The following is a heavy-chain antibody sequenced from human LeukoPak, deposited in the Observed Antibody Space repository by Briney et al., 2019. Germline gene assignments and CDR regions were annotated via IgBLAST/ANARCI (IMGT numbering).Heavy chain of an antibody. CDR2: INHSGST. Sequence: SETLSLTCAVYGGSFSGYYWSWIRQPPGKGLEWTGEINHSGSTNYNPSLKSRVTISVDTSKNQFSLKLSSVTAADTAVYYCARGPMTHYYYYGMDVWGQGTTVTVSS. J-gene: IGHJ6*02. V-gene: IGHV4-34*01. CDR1: GGSFSGYY. CDR3: ARGPMTHYYYYGMDV.